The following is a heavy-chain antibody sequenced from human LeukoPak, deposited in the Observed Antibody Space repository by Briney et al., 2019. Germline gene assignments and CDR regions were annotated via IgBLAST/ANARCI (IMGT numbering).Heavy chain of an antibody. D-gene: IGHD6-19*01. CDR2: IYHSGST. CDR3: ARDSRAGYSSGWYLIDY. CDR1: GYSISSGYY. Sequence: PSETLSLICAVSGYSISSGYYWGWIRQPPGKGLEWIGSIYHSGSTYYNPSLKSRVTISVDTSKNQFSLKLSSVTAADTAVYYCARDSRAGYSSGWYLIDYWGQGTLVTVSS. V-gene: IGHV4-38-2*02. J-gene: IGHJ4*02.